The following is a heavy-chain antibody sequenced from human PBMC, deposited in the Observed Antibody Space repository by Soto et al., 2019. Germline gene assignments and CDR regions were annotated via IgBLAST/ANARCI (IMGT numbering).Heavy chain of an antibody. D-gene: IGHD3-22*01. Sequence: QVQLVQSGAEVKKPGASVKVSCKASGYTFTSYGIIWVRQAPGQGLEWMGWISAYNGNTNYAQKLQGRVTMTTDTATSTAYMELRSLRSDDTAVYYCARDRGYYDSSGYKPPGYWGQGTLVTVSS. V-gene: IGHV1-18*04. CDR2: ISAYNGNT. CDR1: GYTFTSYG. CDR3: ARDRGYYDSSGYKPPGY. J-gene: IGHJ4*02.